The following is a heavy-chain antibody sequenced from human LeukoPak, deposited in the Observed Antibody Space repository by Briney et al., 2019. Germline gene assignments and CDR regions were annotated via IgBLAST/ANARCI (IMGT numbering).Heavy chain of an antibody. Sequence: GESLKISCKGSGYSFTSYWIVWVRQMPGKGLEWMGIIYPGDSDTRSSPSFQGQVTLSADKSISTAYLQWSSLKASDTAMYYCARLVSGVGNWFDPWGQGTLVTVSS. CDR3: ARLVSGVGNWFDP. V-gene: IGHV5-51*01. J-gene: IGHJ5*02. D-gene: IGHD1-26*01. CDR1: GYSFTSYW. CDR2: IYPGDSDT.